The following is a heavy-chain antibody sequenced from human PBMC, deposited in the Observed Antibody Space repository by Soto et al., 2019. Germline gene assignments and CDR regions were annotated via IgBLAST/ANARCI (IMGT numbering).Heavy chain of an antibody. CDR1: GYNFRNYW. CDR2: TYPVDSDT. CDR3: ARRLFFDTWFDP. D-gene: IGHD2-21*01. Sequence: SLKISCQASGYNFRNYWIGWVRQSSGGGLEWIGITYPVDSDTQYTSPFHGQVTISVDTSINTIYLQWSSLKASDTAIYYCARRLFFDTWFDPWGQGTLVTVSS. J-gene: IGHJ5*02. V-gene: IGHV5-51*01.